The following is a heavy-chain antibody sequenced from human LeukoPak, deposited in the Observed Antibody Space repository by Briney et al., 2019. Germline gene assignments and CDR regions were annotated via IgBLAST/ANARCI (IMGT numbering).Heavy chain of an antibody. CDR1: GFTFSSYS. Sequence: GGSLRLSCAASGFTFSSYSMNWVRQAPGKGLEWVSYISSSSSTIYYADSVKGRFTISGDNAKNSLYLQMNSLRAEDTAVYYCARVQGTIFGVVNLDYWGQGTLVTVSS. J-gene: IGHJ4*02. V-gene: IGHV3-48*01. CDR2: ISSSSSTI. CDR3: ARVQGTIFGVVNLDY. D-gene: IGHD3-3*01.